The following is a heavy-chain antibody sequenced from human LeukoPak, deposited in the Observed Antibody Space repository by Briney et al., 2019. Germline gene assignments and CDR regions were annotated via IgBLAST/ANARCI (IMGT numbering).Heavy chain of an antibody. J-gene: IGHJ4*02. Sequence: SETLSLTCTVSGGSISSGSYYWGWIRQPPGKGLEWIGSIYYTGSTYYNPSLKSRVTISVDTSKNQFSLKLSSVTAADTAVYYCARDRSDSIDYWGQGTLVTVSS. CDR2: IYYTGST. CDR1: GGSISSGSYY. D-gene: IGHD2-21*02. V-gene: IGHV4-39*02. CDR3: ARDRSDSIDY.